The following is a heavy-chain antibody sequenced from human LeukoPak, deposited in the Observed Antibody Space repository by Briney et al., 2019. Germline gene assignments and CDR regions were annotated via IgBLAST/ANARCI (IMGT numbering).Heavy chain of an antibody. V-gene: IGHV1-2*02. J-gene: IGHJ6*03. D-gene: IGHD1-26*01. Sequence: ASVKVSCKASGYTFTGYYMHWVRQAPGQGLEWMGWINPNSGGTNYAQKFQGRVTMTRDTSISTAYMELSRLRSDDTAVYYCARETHLSGSWDPTRRDYYYMDVWGKGTTVIISS. CDR1: GYTFTGYY. CDR2: INPNSGGT. CDR3: ARETHLSGSWDPTRRDYYYMDV.